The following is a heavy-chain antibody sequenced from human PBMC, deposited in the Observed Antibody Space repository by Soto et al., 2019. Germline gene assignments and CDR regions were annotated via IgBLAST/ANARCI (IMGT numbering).Heavy chain of an antibody. Sequence: ASVKVSCKVSGYTLTELSMHWVRQAPGKGLEWMGGFDPEDGETIYAQKFQGRVTMTEDTSTDTAYMELSSLRSEDTAVYYCATTPPITFGGVYYYYYMDVWGKGTTVTVSS. D-gene: IGHD3-16*01. CDR1: GYTLTELS. CDR2: FDPEDGET. J-gene: IGHJ6*03. CDR3: ATTPPITFGGVYYYYYMDV. V-gene: IGHV1-24*01.